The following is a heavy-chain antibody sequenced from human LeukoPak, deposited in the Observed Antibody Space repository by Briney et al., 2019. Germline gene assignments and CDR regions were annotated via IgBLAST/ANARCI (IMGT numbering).Heavy chain of an antibody. V-gene: IGHV4-59*08. Sequence: SETLSLTCTVSGASISSCYWSWIRQIPEKGLEWIGYMSNTAVTGYNPSLESRVSISRDTSKNQFSLKLTSVTAADTAVYYCVRHEDLVAIPLGLGAFGLWGQGTLVTVSS. CDR1: GASISSCY. J-gene: IGHJ3*01. D-gene: IGHD5-12*01. CDR3: VRHEDLVAIPLGLGAFGL. CDR2: MSNTAVT.